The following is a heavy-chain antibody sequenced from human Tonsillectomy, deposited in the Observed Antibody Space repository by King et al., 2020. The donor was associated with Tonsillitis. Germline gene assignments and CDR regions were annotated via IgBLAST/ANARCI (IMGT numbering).Heavy chain of an antibody. J-gene: IGHJ4*02. CDR2: INHSGNT. CDR3: ARVSGSYGGGFDS. Sequence: VQLQQWGAGLLKPSDTLSLTCAVYGGPFSDYYWSWIRQPPGTGLEWIGQINHSGNTNYNPSLKSRVTMSVDTSQNQVSVRLGSVTAADTAVYYCARVSGSYGGGFDSWGQGTLVTVSS. CDR1: GGPFSDYY. V-gene: IGHV4-34*01. D-gene: IGHD1-26*01.